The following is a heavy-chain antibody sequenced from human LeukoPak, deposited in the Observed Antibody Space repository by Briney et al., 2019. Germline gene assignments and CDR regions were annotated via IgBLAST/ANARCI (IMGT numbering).Heavy chain of an antibody. D-gene: IGHD2-15*01. J-gene: IGHJ3*02. CDR2: IYYSGST. CDR3: ARGQPRSLAGAFDI. Sequence: PSETLSLTCTVSGGSISSYYWSWIRQPPGKGLEWIGYIYYSGSTNYNPSLKSRVTISVDTSKNQFSLKLSSVTAADTAVYYCARGQPRSLAGAFDIWGQGTMVTVSS. CDR1: GGSISSYY. V-gene: IGHV4-59*01.